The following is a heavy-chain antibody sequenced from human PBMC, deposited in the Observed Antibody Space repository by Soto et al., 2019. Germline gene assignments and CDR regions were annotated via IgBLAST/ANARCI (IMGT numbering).Heavy chain of an antibody. D-gene: IGHD6-19*01. CDR2: ISAYNGNT. CDR3: ARVVATVAGPYGMDV. CDR1: GYTFTSYV. V-gene: IGHV1-18*01. Sequence: QVQLVQSGAEVKKPGASVKVSCRASGYTFTSYVISWVRQAPGQGLEWMGWISAYNGNTNFAQKLQRRVTMTTDTSTSTAYMELRSLRSDDTAVYYCARVVATVAGPYGMDVWGQGTTVTVSS. J-gene: IGHJ6*02.